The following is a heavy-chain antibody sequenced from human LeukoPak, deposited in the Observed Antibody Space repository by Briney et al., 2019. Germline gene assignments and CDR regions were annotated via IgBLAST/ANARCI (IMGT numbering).Heavy chain of an antibody. V-gene: IGHV3-53*01. CDR2: IYSDNT. CDR3: ARAPAHYYDTSDYSLISSYYMDV. D-gene: IGHD3-22*01. J-gene: IGHJ6*03. Sequence: GGSLRLSCAASGFTFSNYGLSWVRQAPGKGLEWVSFIYSDNTHYSDSVKGRFTISRDNSKNTLYLQMNSLRAEDTAVYYCARAPAHYYDTSDYSLISSYYMDVWGKGTTVTISS. CDR1: GFTFSNYG.